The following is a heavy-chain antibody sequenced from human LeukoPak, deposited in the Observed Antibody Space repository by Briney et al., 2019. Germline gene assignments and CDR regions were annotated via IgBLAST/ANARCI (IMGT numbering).Heavy chain of an antibody. CDR3: ARSYTNSYYYGSGSYRTFDY. CDR2: IIPIFGTA. Sequence: SVKVSCKASGGTFSSYAISWVRQAPGQGLEWMGGIIPIFGTANYAQKSQGRFTITTDESTSTAYMELSSLRSEDTAVYYCARSYTNSYYYGSGSYRTFDYWGQGTLVTVSS. V-gene: IGHV1-69*05. J-gene: IGHJ4*02. D-gene: IGHD3-10*01. CDR1: GGTFSSYA.